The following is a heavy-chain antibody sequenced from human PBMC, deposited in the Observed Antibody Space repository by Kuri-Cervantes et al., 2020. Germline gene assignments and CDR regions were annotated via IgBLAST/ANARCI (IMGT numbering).Heavy chain of an antibody. J-gene: IGHJ5*02. D-gene: IGHD4-23*01. CDR3: ARGIPAGWRNSHVSWSDP. CDR1: GYTFTGYY. V-gene: IGHV1-46*01. CDR2: INPSGGST. Sequence: ASVKVSCKASGYTFTGYYMHWVRQAPGQGLEWMGIINPSGGSTSYAQKFQGRVTMTRDTSTSTVYMELSSLRSEDTAVYYCARGIPAGWRNSHVSWSDPWGQGTLVTVSS.